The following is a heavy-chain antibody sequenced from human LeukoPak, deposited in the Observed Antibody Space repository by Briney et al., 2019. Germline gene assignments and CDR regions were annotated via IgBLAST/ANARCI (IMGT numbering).Heavy chain of an antibody. D-gene: IGHD3-3*01. J-gene: IGHJ4*02. CDR2: ISYDGCNK. Sequence: PGGSLRLSCAASGFTFSSYAMHWVRQAPGKGLEWVAVISYDGCNKYYADSVKGRFTISRDNSKNTLYLQMNSLRAEDTAVYYCARDGGPHDFWSGYLLWGQGTLVTVSS. CDR1: GFTFSSYA. CDR3: ARDGGPHDFWSGYLL. V-gene: IGHV3-30-3*01.